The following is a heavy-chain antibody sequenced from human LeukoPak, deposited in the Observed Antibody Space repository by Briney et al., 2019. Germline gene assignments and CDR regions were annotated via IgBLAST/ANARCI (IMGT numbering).Heavy chain of an antibody. CDR3: ARHGLWSGAYFDY. CDR2: IYYRGST. CDR1: GGSISSSSYY. D-gene: IGHD3-3*01. J-gene: IGHJ4*02. V-gene: IGHV4-39*01. Sequence: SETLSLTCTVSGGSISSSSYYWGWICQPPGKGLEWIGSIYYRGSTYYNPSLKSRVTISVDTSKNQFSLKLSSVTAADTAVYYCARHGLWSGAYFDYWGQGTLVTVSS.